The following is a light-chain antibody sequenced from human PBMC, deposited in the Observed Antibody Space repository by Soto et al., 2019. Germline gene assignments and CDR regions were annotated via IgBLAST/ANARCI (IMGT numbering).Light chain of an antibody. CDR1: ESVSSK. V-gene: IGKV3-15*01. CDR2: DAS. J-gene: IGKJ2*01. Sequence: EIVMTQSPATLAVSPGERATLSFRASESVSSKLVWYQKKPGQAPRLLIHDASTRATGIPARFSGSGSGTEFILTISSVESEDFATYCCQQYNSYSVNAFCQGTNVDI. CDR3: QQYNSYSVNA.